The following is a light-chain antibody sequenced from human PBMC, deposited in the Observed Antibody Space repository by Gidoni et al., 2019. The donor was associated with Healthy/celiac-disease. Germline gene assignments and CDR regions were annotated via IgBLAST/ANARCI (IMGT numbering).Light chain of an antibody. CDR3: VQGTHWPRT. CDR1: QSLVYSDGNTY. J-gene: IGKJ1*01. V-gene: IGKV2-30*01. Sequence: DVVMTQSPLSLPVTLGQPASISCRSSQSLVYSDGNTYLNWFQQRPGQSPRRLIYKVSNRDSGVPDRFSGSGSGTDFTLKISRVEAEDVGVYYCVQGTHWPRTFGQGTKVEIK. CDR2: KVS.